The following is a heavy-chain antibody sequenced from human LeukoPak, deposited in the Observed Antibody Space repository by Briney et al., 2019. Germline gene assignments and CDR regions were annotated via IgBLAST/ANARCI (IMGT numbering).Heavy chain of an antibody. CDR3: ARGTTARLLDY. J-gene: IGHJ4*02. CDR1: GGSISSSNW. D-gene: IGHD1-7*01. Sequence: SETLSLTCAVSGGSISSSNWWSWVRQPPGKGLEWIGSIYYSGSTYYNPSLKSRVTISVDTSKNQFSLKLSSVTAADTAVYYCARGTTARLLDYWGQGTLVTVSS. V-gene: IGHV4-39*01. CDR2: IYYSGST.